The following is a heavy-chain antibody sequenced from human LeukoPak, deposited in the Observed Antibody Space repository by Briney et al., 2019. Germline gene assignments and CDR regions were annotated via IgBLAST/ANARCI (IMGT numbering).Heavy chain of an antibody. CDR1: AFTFSSYG. D-gene: IGHD3-10*01. V-gene: IGHV3-23*01. CDR2: SMVGGSGGNT. J-gene: IGHJ4*02. CDR3: AKHLYHGSYSGLLDY. Sequence: GGSLRLSCAASAFTFSSYGMSCVRQAPGKGLEWESNSMVGGSGGNTYYADSAKGRFTISRGNSKSTVYLQINSLRAEDTAVYYCAKHLYHGSYSGLLDYWGQGTLVTVSS.